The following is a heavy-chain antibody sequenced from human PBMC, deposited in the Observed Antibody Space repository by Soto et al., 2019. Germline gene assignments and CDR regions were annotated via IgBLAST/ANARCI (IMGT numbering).Heavy chain of an antibody. CDR3: AKGGLSTTFYFDY. CDR2: ISSSSTGGGT. D-gene: IGHD3-3*01. J-gene: IGHJ4*02. V-gene: IGHV3-23*01. Sequence: EVQLLESGGGLVQPGGSLRLTCAASGLTLSNYAMTWVRQAPGKGLEWVSAISSSSTGGGTHYADSVKGRFTISRDISKNTLSLQLHSLRAEDTAKDYCAKGGLSTTFYFDYWGQGTLVTVSS. CDR1: GLTLSNYA.